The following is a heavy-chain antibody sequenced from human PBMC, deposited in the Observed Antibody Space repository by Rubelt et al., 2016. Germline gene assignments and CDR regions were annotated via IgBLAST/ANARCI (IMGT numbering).Heavy chain of an antibody. J-gene: IGHJ4*02. CDR3: AARSYYDFWSGYYAFDY. CDR2: IYYSGST. V-gene: IGHV4-59*12. CDR1: GGSISSYY. Sequence: QVQLQESGPGLVKPSETLSLTCTVSGGSISSYYWSWIRQPPGKGLEWIGYIYYSGSTNYNPSLKRRVTISVDTSKIQFSLKLSSVTAADTAVYYCAARSYYDFWSGYYAFDYWGQGTLVTVSS. D-gene: IGHD3-3*01.